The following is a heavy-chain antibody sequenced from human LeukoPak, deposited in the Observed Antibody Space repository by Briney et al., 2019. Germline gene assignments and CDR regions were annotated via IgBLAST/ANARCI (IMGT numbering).Heavy chain of an antibody. CDR1: GGSISSSY. V-gene: IGHV4-59*01. D-gene: IGHD2-2*03. J-gene: IGHJ4*02. CDR3: ARGPWITGAFSFDY. Sequence: SETLSLTCTVSGGSISSSYWSWIRQPPGKGLEWIGYIYYSGSTSYHPSLKSRVTISIETSMNQFSLKLTSVTAADTAVYYCARGPWITGAFSFDYLGQGTLVTVSS. CDR2: IYYSGST.